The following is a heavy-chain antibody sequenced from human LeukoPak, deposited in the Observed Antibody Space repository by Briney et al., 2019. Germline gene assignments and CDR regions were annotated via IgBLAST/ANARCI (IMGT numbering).Heavy chain of an antibody. CDR2: INPNSGGT. J-gene: IGHJ4*02. CDR1: GYTFTGYY. D-gene: IGHD3-10*01. CDR3: ARVSVMVRGVITQLGY. Sequence: ASVKVSCKASGYTFTGYYMHWVRQAPGQGLEWVGWINPNSGGTNYAQKFQGRVTMTRDTSISTAYMELSRLRSDDTAVYYCARVSVMVRGVITQLGYWGQGTLVTVSS. V-gene: IGHV1-2*02.